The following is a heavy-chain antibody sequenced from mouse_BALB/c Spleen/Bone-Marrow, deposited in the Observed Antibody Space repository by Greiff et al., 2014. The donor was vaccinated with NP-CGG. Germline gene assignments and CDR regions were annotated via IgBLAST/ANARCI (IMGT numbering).Heavy chain of an antibody. D-gene: IGHD1-1*01. Sequence: VMLVESGPELVRPGVSVKISCKGSGYTFTDYAMHWVKQSHAKSLEWIGVISTCSGNTNYNQKFKGKATMTVDKSSSTAYMELARLTSEDSAIYYCARGDYYGSRTMDYWGQGTSVTVSS. CDR2: ISTCSGNT. J-gene: IGHJ4*01. V-gene: IGHV1-67*01. CDR3: ARGDYYGSRTMDY. CDR1: GYTFTDYA.